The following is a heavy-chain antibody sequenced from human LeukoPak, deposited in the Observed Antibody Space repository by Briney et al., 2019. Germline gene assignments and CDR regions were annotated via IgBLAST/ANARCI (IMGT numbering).Heavy chain of an antibody. CDR3: ASARPGYCSGGSCYSTRVFDY. CDR2: INHSGST. V-gene: IGHV4-34*01. D-gene: IGHD2-15*01. J-gene: IGHJ4*02. Sequence: SETLSLTCAVYGGSFSGYYWSWIRQPPGKGLEWIGEINHSGSTNYNPSLKSRVTISVDTSKNQFSLKLSSVTAADTAVYYWASARPGYCSGGSCYSTRVFDYWGQGTLVTVSS. CDR1: GGSFSGYY.